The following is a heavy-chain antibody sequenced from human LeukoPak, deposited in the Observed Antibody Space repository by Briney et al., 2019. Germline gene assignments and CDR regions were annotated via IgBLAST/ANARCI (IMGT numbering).Heavy chain of an antibody. CDR2: ISGSGGST. V-gene: IGHV3-23*01. D-gene: IGHD3-10*01. CDR1: GFTFSSYA. CDR3: APFPRNYYGSGSN. J-gene: IGHJ4*02. Sequence: PGGSLRLSCAASGFTFSSYAMSWVRQAPGKGLEWVSAISGSGGSTYYADSVKGRFTISRDNSKNTLYLQMNSLRAEDAAVYYCAPFPRNYYGSGSNWGQGTLVTVSS.